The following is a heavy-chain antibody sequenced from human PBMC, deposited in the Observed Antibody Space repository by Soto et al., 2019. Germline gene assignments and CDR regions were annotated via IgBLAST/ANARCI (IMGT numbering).Heavy chain of an antibody. Sequence: EVQMVESGGGLVQPGGSLRLSCATSGFTFINAWMNWVRQAPGKGLEWVGRVKSKTDGGTTDYAAPVKVRFTISRDESKNTLFLQMNSLKIEDTALYYCTTDPYSTRDYWGQGTLVTVSS. CDR2: VKSKTDGGTT. D-gene: IGHD4-4*01. CDR3: TTDPYSTRDY. J-gene: IGHJ4*02. V-gene: IGHV3-15*07. CDR1: GFTFINAW.